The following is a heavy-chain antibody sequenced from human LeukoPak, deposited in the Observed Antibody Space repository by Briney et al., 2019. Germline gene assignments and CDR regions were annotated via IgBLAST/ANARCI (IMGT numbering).Heavy chain of an antibody. D-gene: IGHD2-8*01. CDR2: IKQDGSEK. V-gene: IGHV3-7*01. CDR1: GFTFSSYW. Sequence: GGSLRLSCAVSGFTFSSYWMNWVRQAPGKGLEWVADIKQDGSEKNYVDPVKGRFTISRDNAKSSLFLQMNDLRAEDTAVYYCAKGGRGNGEVYWGQGTLVTVSS. CDR3: AKGGRGNGEVY. J-gene: IGHJ4*02.